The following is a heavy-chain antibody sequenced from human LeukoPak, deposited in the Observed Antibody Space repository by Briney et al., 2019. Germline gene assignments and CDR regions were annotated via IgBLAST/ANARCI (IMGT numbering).Heavy chain of an antibody. CDR3: ARSRWELLVYYYYGMDV. D-gene: IGHD1-26*01. Sequence: SVKVSCTASGGTFSSYAISWVRQAPGQGLEWMGRIIPILGIANYAQKFQGRVTITADKSTSTAYMELSSLRSEDTAVYYCARSRWELLVYYYYGMDVWGQGTTVTVSS. CDR1: GGTFSSYA. J-gene: IGHJ6*02. V-gene: IGHV1-69*04. CDR2: IIPILGIA.